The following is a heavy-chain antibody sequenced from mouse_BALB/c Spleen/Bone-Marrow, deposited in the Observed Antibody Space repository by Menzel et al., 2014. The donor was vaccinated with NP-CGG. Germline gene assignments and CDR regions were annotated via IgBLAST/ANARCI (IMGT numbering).Heavy chain of an antibody. CDR1: GYTFTNYW. Sequence: VQLQESGAELVRPGTSVKISCKASGYTFTNYWLGWVKQRPGHGLEWIGDIYPGGGYTNYNEKFKGKATLTADTSSSTAYMQLSSLTSEDSAVYFCASEVRRYFDVWGAGTTVTVSS. J-gene: IGHJ1*01. V-gene: IGHV1-63*02. CDR2: IYPGGGYT. CDR3: ASEVRRYFDV. D-gene: IGHD2-14*01.